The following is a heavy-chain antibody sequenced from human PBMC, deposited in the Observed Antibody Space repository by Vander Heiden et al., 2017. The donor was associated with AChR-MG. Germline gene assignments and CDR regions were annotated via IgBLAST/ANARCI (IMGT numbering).Heavy chain of an antibody. J-gene: IGHJ3*02. D-gene: IGHD3-3*01. CDR2: ISGSGGST. CDR1: GFTFSSYA. CDR3: AKGIFGGGGLEHDAFDI. Sequence: EVQLLESGGGLVQPGGSLRLSCAASGFTFSSYAMSWVRQAPGKGLEWVSAISGSGGSTYYADSVKGRFTISRDNSKNTLYLQMNSLRAEDTAVYYCAKGIFGGGGLEHDAFDIWGQGTMVTVSS. V-gene: IGHV3-23*01.